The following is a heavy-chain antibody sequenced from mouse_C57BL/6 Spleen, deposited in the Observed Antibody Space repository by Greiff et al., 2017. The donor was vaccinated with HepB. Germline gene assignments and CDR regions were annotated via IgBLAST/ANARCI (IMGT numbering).Heavy chain of an antibody. Sequence: QVQLQQPGAELVKPGASVKLSCKASGYTFTSYWMQWVKQRPGQGLEWIGEIDPSDSYTNYNQKFKGKATLTVDTASSTAYMQLSSLTSEDSAVYDCARRTYGPDYWGQGTTLTVSS. D-gene: IGHD1-1*01. CDR3: ARRTYGPDY. J-gene: IGHJ2*01. CDR1: GYTFTSYW. CDR2: IDPSDSYT. V-gene: IGHV1-50*01.